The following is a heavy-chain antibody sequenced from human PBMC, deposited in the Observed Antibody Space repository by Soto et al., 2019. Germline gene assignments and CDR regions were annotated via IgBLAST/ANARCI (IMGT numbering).Heavy chain of an antibody. J-gene: IGHJ4*02. Sequence: GGSLRLSCAASGFTFDTYAMHWVRQVPGKGLEWVSLISWDGGSTYYADSVKGRFTISRDNSKNSLYLQMNSLRAEDTALYYCAKGELDYGDYFDYWGQGPLVTVS. D-gene: IGHD4-17*01. CDR2: ISWDGGST. CDR3: AKGELDYGDYFDY. CDR1: GFTFDTYA. V-gene: IGHV3-43D*03.